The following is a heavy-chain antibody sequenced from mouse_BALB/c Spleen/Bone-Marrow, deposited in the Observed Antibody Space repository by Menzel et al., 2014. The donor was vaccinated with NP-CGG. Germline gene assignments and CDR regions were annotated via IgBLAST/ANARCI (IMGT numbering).Heavy chain of an antibody. D-gene: IGHD1-1*01. V-gene: IGHV14-3*02. Sequence: VQLQQSGAELVKPGASVKLSCTASGFNIXDTYMHWVKQRPEQGLEWIGRIDPANGNTKYDPKFQGKATITADTSSNTAYLQLSSLTSEDTAVYYCASYYYVSSSFAYWGQGTLVTVSA. CDR1: GFNIXDTY. J-gene: IGHJ3*01. CDR2: IDPANGNT. CDR3: ASYYYVSSSFAY.